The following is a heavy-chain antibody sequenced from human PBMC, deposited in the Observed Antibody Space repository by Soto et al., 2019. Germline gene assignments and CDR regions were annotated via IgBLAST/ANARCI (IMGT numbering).Heavy chain of an antibody. J-gene: IGHJ6*02. CDR1: GCTFSSYE. V-gene: IGHV3-48*03. CDR3: AREKWICGVVIINYGMDV. D-gene: IGHD3-3*01. CDR2: ISSSSSTI. Sequence: GGSLRLSCAASGCTFSSYEMNWVRQAPGKGLVWRSYISSSSSTIYYADSVKGRFTISRDNAKNSLYLQMNRLRAEDTAVYYCAREKWICGVVIINYGMDVWGQRTTVTVSS.